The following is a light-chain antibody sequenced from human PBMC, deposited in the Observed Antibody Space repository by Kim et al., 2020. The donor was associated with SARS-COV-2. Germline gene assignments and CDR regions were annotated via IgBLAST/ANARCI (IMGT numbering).Light chain of an antibody. CDR2: AAT. CDR1: QSVDDNY. Sequence: EIVLTQSPGTLSLSPGERATLSCRASQSVDDNYVAWYQQKPGHPPRLLIYAATSRAIGVPDRFSGGGSGTDFTLTISRLEPEDFAVYSCQQYGSSPLTFGGGTKVDIK. V-gene: IGKV3-20*01. J-gene: IGKJ4*01. CDR3: QQYGSSPLT.